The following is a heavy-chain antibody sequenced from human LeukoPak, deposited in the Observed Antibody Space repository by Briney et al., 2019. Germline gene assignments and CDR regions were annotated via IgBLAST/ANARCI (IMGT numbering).Heavy chain of an antibody. CDR2: TNTNTGNP. CDR1: GYTFTSYA. V-gene: IGHV7-4-1*02. D-gene: IGHD6-13*01. J-gene: IGHJ3*01. Sequence: GASVTVSCKASGYTFTSYAMNWVRQAPGQGLEWMGWTNTNTGNPTYAQGFTGRFVFSLDTSVSTAYLQISSLKAEDTAVYYCARGAATSYYSSSWYVPWGQGTMVTVSS. CDR3: ARGAATSYYSSSWYVP.